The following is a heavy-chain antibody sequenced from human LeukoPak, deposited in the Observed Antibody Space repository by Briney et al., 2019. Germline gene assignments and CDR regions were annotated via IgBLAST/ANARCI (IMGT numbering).Heavy chain of an antibody. CDR1: GGTISSYY. Sequence: SETLSLTCTVSGGTISSYYWSWIRQPPGKGLEWIGYIYYSGSTKYNPSLKSRVTISVDTSKNQFSLKLSSVTAADTAVYYCARRDGYNSYYFDYWGQGTLVTVSS. V-gene: IGHV4-59*08. CDR2: IYYSGST. J-gene: IGHJ4*02. D-gene: IGHD5-24*01. CDR3: ARRDGYNSYYFDY.